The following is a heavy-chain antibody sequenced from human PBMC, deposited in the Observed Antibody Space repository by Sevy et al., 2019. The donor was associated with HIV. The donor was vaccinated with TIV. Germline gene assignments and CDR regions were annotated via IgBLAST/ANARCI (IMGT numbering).Heavy chain of an antibody. CDR3: TRVGSGWYGKGFDY. CDR1: GFTFGDYA. V-gene: IGHV3-49*03. J-gene: IGHJ4*02. CDR2: IRSKVYGGTT. Sequence: GGSLRLSCTASGFTFGDYAMSWFRQAPGKGLEWVGFIRSKVYGGTTEYAASVKGRFTISRDDSKNIAYLQMNSLKTEDTAVYYCTRVGSGWYGKGFDYWGQGTLVTVSS. D-gene: IGHD6-19*01.